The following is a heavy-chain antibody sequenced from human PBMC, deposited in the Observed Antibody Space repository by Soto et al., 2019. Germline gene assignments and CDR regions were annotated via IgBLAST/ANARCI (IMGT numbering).Heavy chain of an antibody. CDR1: GFTFSSYS. D-gene: IGHD3-10*01. CDR3: ARAFYGSGSNAAIIYYHYYLDV. V-gene: IGHV3-48*01. J-gene: IGHJ6*03. CDR2: ISSSSSTI. Sequence: GGSLRLSCAASGFTFSSYSMNWVRQAPGKGLEWISYISSSSSTIYYADSVKGRFTISRDKARNSLYLQMNSLRAEDTAVYYCARAFYGSGSNAAIIYYHYYLDVWGKGTTVTVSS.